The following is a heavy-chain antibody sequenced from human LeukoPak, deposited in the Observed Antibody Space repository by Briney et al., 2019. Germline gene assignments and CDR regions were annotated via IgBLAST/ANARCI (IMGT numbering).Heavy chain of an antibody. D-gene: IGHD3-22*01. CDR3: AKSVQRITMIVVYFDY. CDR2: FDPEDGET. V-gene: IGHV1-24*01. J-gene: IGHJ4*02. CDR1: GYTLTELS. Sequence: ASVKVSCKVSGYTLTELSMHWVRQAPGKGLEWMGGFDPEDGETIYAQKFQGRVTMTEDTSTDTAYMELSSLRSEDTAVYYCAKSVQRITMIVVYFDYWGQGTLGTVSS.